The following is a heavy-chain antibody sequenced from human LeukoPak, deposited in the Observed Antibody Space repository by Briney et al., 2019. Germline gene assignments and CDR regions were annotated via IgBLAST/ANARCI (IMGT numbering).Heavy chain of an antibody. J-gene: IGHJ4*02. CDR2: IYYSGST. Sequence: SETLSLTCTVSGGSISSYYWSWIRQPPGRGLEWIGCIYYSGSTNYNPSLKSRVTISVDTSKNQFSLKLSSVTAADTAVYYCARRVYCGGDCYSDYFDYWGQGTLVTVSS. V-gene: IGHV4-59*08. CDR1: GGSISSYY. D-gene: IGHD2-21*02. CDR3: ARRVYCGGDCYSDYFDY.